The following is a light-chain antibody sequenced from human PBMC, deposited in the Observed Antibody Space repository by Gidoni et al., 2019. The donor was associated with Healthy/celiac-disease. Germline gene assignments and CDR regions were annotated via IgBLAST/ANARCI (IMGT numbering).Light chain of an antibody. CDR2: LEGSGSY. J-gene: IGLJ3*02. CDR1: SGHSSYI. CDR3: ETWDSNTLV. Sequence: HPVLTQSSSASASLGSSVKLTCTLSSGHSSYIIAWHQQQPGKAPRYLMKLEGSGSYNKGSGVPDRFSGSSSGADRYLTISNLQFEDEADYYCETWDSNTLVFGGGTKLXVX. V-gene: IGLV4-60*02.